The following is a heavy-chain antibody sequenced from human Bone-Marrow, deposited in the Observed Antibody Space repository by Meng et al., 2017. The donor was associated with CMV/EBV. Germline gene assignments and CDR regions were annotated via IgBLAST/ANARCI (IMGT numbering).Heavy chain of an antibody. Sequence: ASVKVSCKASGYTFTSYDINWVRQATGQGLEWMGWMNPNSGNTGYAQKFQGRVTITRNTSISTAYMELSSLRSEDTAVYYGAREGTTRGGLDYWGQGTLVTVSS. J-gene: IGHJ4*02. CDR2: MNPNSGNT. D-gene: IGHD1-1*01. CDR3: AREGTTRGGLDY. CDR1: GYTFTSYD. V-gene: IGHV1-8*03.